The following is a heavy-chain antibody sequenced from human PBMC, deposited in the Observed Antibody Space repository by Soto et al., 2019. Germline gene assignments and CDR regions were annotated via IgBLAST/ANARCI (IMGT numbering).Heavy chain of an antibody. V-gene: IGHV3-21*01. Sequence: GGSLRLSCAASGFTFSSYSMNWVRQAPGKGLEWVSSISSSSSYIYYADSVKGRFTIPRDNAKNSLYLQMNSLRAEDTAVYYCATLFWDIVVVPAAIPFDYWGQGTLVTVSS. D-gene: IGHD2-2*01. CDR3: ATLFWDIVVVPAAIPFDY. CDR1: GFTFSSYS. J-gene: IGHJ4*02. CDR2: ISSSSSYI.